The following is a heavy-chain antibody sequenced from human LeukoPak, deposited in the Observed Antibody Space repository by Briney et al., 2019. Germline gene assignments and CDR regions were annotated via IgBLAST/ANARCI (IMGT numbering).Heavy chain of an antibody. CDR2: MNPNSGNT. D-gene: IGHD2-8*01. CDR1: GNTFTSWE. Sequence: GASVKVSCKASGNTFTSWEINWVRQATGQGLEWMGWMNPNSGNTGYAQKFQGRVTMTRNTSISTAYMELSSLRSEDTAVYYCARSTVRDAFDIWGQGTMVTVSS. J-gene: IGHJ3*02. V-gene: IGHV1-8*01. CDR3: ARSTVRDAFDI.